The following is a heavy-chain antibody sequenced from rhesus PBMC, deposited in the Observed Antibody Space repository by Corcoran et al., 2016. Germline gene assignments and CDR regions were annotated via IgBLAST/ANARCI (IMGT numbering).Heavy chain of an antibody. CDR2: TGVTTGKA. CDR1: GYSIITGYR. V-gene: IGHV4-127*01. Sequence: QVQLQESGPGLVKPSDTLSLTCTVSGYSIITGYRWTWLHPTRGKGLEWIGFTGVTTGKAPHNPSRKNIVTISEDTSKNQFSLKLSSVTAADTAVYYCTRIYCNAGDCYALYFDSWGQGVLVTVS. D-gene: IGHD2-8*01. J-gene: IGHJ4*01. CDR3: TRIYCNAGDCYALYFDS.